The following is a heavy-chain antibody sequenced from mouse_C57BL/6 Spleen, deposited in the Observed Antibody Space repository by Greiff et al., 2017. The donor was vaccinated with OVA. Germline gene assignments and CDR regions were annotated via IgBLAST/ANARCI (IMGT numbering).Heavy chain of an antibody. V-gene: IGHV1-18*01. D-gene: IGHD1-1*01. CDR1: GYTFTDYN. CDR2: INPNNGGT. Sequence: VQLKESGPELVKPGASVKIPCKASGYTFTDYNMDWVKQSHGKSLEWIGDINPNNGGTIYNQKFKGKATLTVDKSSSTAYMELRSLTSEDTAVYYCASWATVVATVDYWGQGTSVTVSS. J-gene: IGHJ4*01. CDR3: ASWATVVATVDY.